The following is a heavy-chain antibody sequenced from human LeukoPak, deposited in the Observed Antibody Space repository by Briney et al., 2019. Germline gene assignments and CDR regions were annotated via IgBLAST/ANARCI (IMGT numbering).Heavy chain of an antibody. CDR2: ISGSGGST. J-gene: IGHJ4*02. CDR1: GFTFSSYA. D-gene: IGHD3-16*02. Sequence: GGSLRLSCAASGFTFSSYAMSWVRQAPGKGLEWVSAISGSGGSTYYADSVKGRFTISRDNSKNTLYLQMNSLRAEDTAVYYCARDRYEIGDYVWGSYRYPTYYFDYWGQGTLVTVSS. CDR3: ARDRYEIGDYVWGSYRYPTYYFDY. V-gene: IGHV3-23*01.